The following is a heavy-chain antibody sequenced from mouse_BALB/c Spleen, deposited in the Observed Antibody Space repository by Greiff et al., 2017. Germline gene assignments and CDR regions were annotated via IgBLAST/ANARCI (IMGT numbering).Heavy chain of an antibody. D-gene: IGHD5-1*01. V-gene: IGHV14-4*02. CDR1: GFNIKDYY. Sequence: DVKLVESGAELVRSGASVKLSCTASGFNIKDYYMHWVKQRPEQGLEWIGWIDPENGDTEYAPKFQGKATMTADTSSNTAYLQLSSLTSEDTAVYYCNSPYLYYAMDYWGQGTSVTVSS. J-gene: IGHJ4*01. CDR2: IDPENGDT. CDR3: NSPYLYYAMDY.